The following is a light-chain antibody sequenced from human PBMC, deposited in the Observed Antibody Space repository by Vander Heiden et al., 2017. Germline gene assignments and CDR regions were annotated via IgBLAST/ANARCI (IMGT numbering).Light chain of an antibody. CDR3: AAWDDSLNGLVV. CDR2: SNN. CDR1: RSNIGSNT. V-gene: IGLV1-44*01. Sequence: QSVLTQPPSASGTPGQRVTISCSGSRSNIGSNTVNWYQQLPVTAPKLLIYSNNQRPSGVPDRFSGSKSGTSASLAISGLQSEDEADYYCAAWDDSLNGLVVFGGGTKLTVL. J-gene: IGLJ2*01.